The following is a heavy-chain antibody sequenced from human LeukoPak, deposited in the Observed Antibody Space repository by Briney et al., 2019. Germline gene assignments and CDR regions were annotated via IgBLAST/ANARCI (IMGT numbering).Heavy chain of an antibody. J-gene: IGHJ4*02. Sequence: PGGSLRLSCAASGFTLSTYWMHWVRQGPGKGLVWVSCINSDGSRTTYADSMKGRFTISRDNSKNTLYLQANSLRSEDTAVYYCAKDNGRYEFDYWGQGTLVTVSS. V-gene: IGHV3-74*01. CDR3: AKDNGRYEFDY. CDR1: GFTLSTYW. CDR2: INSDGSRT. D-gene: IGHD1-26*01.